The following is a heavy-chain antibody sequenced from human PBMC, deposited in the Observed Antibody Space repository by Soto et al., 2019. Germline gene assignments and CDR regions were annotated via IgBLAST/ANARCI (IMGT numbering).Heavy chain of an antibody. CDR2: ISAHNGNT. CDR1: GYAFTTYG. Sequence: QVHLVQSGAEVKKPGASVKVSCQGSGYAFTTYGITWVRQAPGQGLEWMGWISAHNGNTNYAQKLPGSVTVTRDPSTSTAYMELRSLRYDDTAVYYCARGRYGDYGCQGALVTCSS. D-gene: IGHD1-1*01. J-gene: IGHJ4*02. V-gene: IGHV1-18*01. CDR3: ARGRYGDY.